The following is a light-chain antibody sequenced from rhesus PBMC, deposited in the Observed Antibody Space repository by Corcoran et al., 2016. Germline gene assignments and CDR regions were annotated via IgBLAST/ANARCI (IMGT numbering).Light chain of an antibody. CDR2: KAS. CDR1: QGISSS. Sequence: DIQMTQSPSSLSASVGDTVTITCRASQGISSSLAWYQQKPGKAPRLLMYKASNLESGVPSRFSGSGSGTDFTLTIRSLQSEDFATYYCQQYSSRPLSFGQGTKVEIK. V-gene: IGKV1-22*01. CDR3: QQYSSRPLS. J-gene: IGKJ2*01.